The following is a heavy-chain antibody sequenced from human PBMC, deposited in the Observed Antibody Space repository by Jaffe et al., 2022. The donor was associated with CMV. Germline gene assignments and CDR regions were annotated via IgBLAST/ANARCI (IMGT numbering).Heavy chain of an antibody. CDR2: INTYNGDT. V-gene: IGHV1-18*04. CDR1: GDTFRNYG. Sequence: QVQVVQSGGEVKKPGASVKVSCKASGDTFRNYGISWVRQAPGQGLEWMGWINTYNGDTNYAQRFQGRVTMITDTSTRTTYMELKSLSSDDTAMYYCARFIVGDTNPRFDHWGQGTLVTVSS. CDR3: ARFIVGDTNPRFDH. J-gene: IGHJ4*02. D-gene: IGHD1-26*01.